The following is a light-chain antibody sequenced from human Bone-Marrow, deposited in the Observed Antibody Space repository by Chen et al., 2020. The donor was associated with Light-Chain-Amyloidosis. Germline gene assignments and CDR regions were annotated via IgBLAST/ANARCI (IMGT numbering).Light chain of an antibody. CDR2: GSS. J-gene: IGKJ4*01. CDR1: QTISSHY. Sequence: EIVLTQSPGTLSLSPGEGANLSCSASQTISSHYLTWYQQKFGQAPRLLIYGSSSRATGIPDRFTGSGSGTDFTLTINRLEPEDFAMYYCQQYGTSPLTFGGGTKVEIK. CDR3: QQYGTSPLT. V-gene: IGKV3-20*01.